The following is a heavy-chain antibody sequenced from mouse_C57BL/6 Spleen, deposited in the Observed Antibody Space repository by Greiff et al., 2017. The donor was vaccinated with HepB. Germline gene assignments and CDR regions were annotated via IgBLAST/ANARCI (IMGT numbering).Heavy chain of an antibody. Sequence: VQLQESGAELARPGASVKLSCKASGYTFTSYGMSWVKQRTGQGLEWIGEIYPRSGNTYYNEKFKGKATLTADKSSSTAYMELRSLTSEDSAVYFCARLGTVSHYFDYWGQGTTLTVSS. D-gene: IGHD1-1*01. V-gene: IGHV1-81*01. CDR2: IYPRSGNT. J-gene: IGHJ2*01. CDR3: ARLGTVSHYFDY. CDR1: GYTFTSYG.